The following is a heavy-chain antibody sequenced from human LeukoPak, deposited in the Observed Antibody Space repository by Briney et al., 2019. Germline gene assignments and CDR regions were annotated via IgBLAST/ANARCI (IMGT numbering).Heavy chain of an antibody. CDR2: INHSGST. Sequence: KPSETLPLTCAFYGGSFSGYYWSWIRQPPDKGLECIGEINHSGSTNYNPSLKSRVTISIDTSKNQFSLKLSSVTAADTAVYYCARGAYGDYANRQYNWFDPWGQGTLVIVSS. CDR1: GGSFSGYY. CDR3: ARGAYGDYANRQYNWFDP. V-gene: IGHV4-34*01. D-gene: IGHD4-17*01. J-gene: IGHJ5*02.